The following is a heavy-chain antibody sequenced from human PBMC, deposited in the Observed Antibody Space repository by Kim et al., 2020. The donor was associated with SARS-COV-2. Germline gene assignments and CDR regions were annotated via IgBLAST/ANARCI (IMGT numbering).Heavy chain of an antibody. D-gene: IGHD7-27*01. CDR2: ISVTDAI. V-gene: IGHV3-48*02. Sequence: GGSLRLSCAASGFTVTTYNMNWVRQAPGKELEWISYISVTDAIYYADSVKGRFTISRDYAKNSLDLQMNSLRDEDTAVYYCARDWNWGIDVWGQGTLVTVSS. CDR1: GFTVTTYN. J-gene: IGHJ4*02. CDR3: ARDWNWGIDV.